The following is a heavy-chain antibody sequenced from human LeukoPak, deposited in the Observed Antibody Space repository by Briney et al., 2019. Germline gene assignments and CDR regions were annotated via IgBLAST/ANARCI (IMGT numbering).Heavy chain of an antibody. Sequence: GGSLRLSCAASGFTFDDYAMHWVGQAPGKGLEWVSGISWNSGSVGYADSVKGRFTISRDNAKNSLYLQMNSLRAEDTALYYCAKADYGDYGRGYVLSGMDVWGQGTTVTVSS. CDR1: GFTFDDYA. V-gene: IGHV3-9*01. CDR3: AKADYGDYGRGYVLSGMDV. J-gene: IGHJ6*02. D-gene: IGHD4-17*01. CDR2: ISWNSGSV.